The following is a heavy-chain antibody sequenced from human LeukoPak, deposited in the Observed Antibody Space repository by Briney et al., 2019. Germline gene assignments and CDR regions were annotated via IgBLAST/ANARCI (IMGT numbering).Heavy chain of an antibody. CDR2: ISYDGSNK. CDR1: GFTFNSYA. Sequence: GRSLRLSCAASGFTFNSYAMHWVRQAPGKGLEWVAVISYDGSNKYYADSVKGRFAISRDNSKNTLYLQMNSLRAEDTAVYYCAKRYSGSWNIESWGQGTLVTVSS. J-gene: IGHJ4*02. CDR3: AKRYSGSWNIES. D-gene: IGHD6-13*01. V-gene: IGHV3-30*09.